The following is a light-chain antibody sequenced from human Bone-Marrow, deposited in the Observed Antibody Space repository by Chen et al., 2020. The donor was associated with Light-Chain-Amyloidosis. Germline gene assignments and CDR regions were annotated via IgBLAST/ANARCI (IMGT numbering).Light chain of an antibody. J-gene: IGLJ1*01. Sequence: QSALTPPASVSGPSGPSLTISCSGSRSDVGGDNHFSWYQQHPDKAPKLRIYEVTNRPSWVPDRFSGSKSDTTASLTISGLQTEDEADYFCSSYTITNTLVFGSGTRVTVL. CDR2: EVT. CDR3: SSYTITNTLV. V-gene: IGLV2-14*01. CDR1: RSDVGGDNH.